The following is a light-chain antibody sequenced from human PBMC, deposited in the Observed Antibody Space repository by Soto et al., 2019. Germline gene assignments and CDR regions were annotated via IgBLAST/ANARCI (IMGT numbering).Light chain of an antibody. V-gene: IGLV2-11*01. CDR2: DVS. CDR3: CSYAGSYTHYV. Sequence: QSVLTQPRSVSGSPGQSVTISCTGTSRDVGGYNYVSWYQQHPGKAPKLMIYDVSKRPSGVPDRFSGSKSGNTASPTISGLQAEDEADYYCCSYAGSYTHYVFGTGTKVTVL. CDR1: SRDVGGYNY. J-gene: IGLJ1*01.